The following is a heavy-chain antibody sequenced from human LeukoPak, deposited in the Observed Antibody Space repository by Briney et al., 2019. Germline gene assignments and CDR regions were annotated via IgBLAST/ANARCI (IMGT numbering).Heavy chain of an antibody. CDR3: ARERDHAGYSYFGY. CDR2: IYSGGST. V-gene: IGHV3-53*01. Sequence: PGGSLRLSCAASGFTVSSNYMSWVRQAPGKGLEWVSVIYSGGSTYYADSVKGRFTISRDNSKNTLYLQMNSLRAEDTAVYYCARERDHAGYSYFGYWGQGTLVTVSS. CDR1: GFTVSSNY. J-gene: IGHJ4*02. D-gene: IGHD4-11*01.